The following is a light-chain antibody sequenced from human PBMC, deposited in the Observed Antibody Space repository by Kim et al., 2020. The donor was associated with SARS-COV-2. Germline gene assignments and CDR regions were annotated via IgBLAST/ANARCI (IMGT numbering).Light chain of an antibody. Sequence: QSALTQPPSASGSPGQSVTISCTGTSSDVGGYNYVSWYQQHPGKAPKLIIFEVSKLPSGVPDRFSGSKSGNTASLTVSGLQAEDEADYYCSSYAGSNIYVFGSGTKVTVL. J-gene: IGLJ1*01. CDR1: SSDVGGYNY. V-gene: IGLV2-8*01. CDR2: EVS. CDR3: SSYAGSNIYV.